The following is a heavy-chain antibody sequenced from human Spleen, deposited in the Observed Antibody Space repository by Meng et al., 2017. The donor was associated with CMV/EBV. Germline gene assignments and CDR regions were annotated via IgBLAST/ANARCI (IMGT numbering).Heavy chain of an antibody. J-gene: IGHJ4*02. V-gene: IGHV1-46*01. CDR1: GYTFTNYY. Sequence: SGYTFTNYYIHGVRQAPGQGLEWMGIINPSGGSTSYAQKFQGRVTMTRDTSTSTVYMELSSLRSEDTAVYYCARDLGLLWFGELLGYWGQGTLVTVSS. CDR2: INPSGGST. D-gene: IGHD3-10*01. CDR3: ARDLGLLWFGELLGY.